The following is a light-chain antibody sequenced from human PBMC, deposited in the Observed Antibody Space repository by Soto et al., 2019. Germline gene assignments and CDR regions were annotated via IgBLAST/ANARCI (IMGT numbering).Light chain of an antibody. Sequence: QSVLTQPPSVSGAPGQRVTISCTGRSSNIGAGYHVHWYQQLPGTAPKLLIYGNSNRPSGVPDRFSGSRSGTSASLAISGRQVDDGANYHCQYCDSGRSRPSVCGKGTKSP. J-gene: IGLJ1*01. CDR3: QYCDSGRSRPSV. CDR2: GNS. V-gene: IGLV1-40*01. CDR1: SSNIGAGYH.